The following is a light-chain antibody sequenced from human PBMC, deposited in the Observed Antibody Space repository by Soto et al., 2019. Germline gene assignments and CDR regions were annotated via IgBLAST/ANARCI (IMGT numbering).Light chain of an antibody. CDR3: QQSYSTPSIT. CDR1: QSISGY. J-gene: IGKJ5*01. V-gene: IGKV1-39*01. CDR2: ATS. Sequence: DLHMTQSPSSLAASVGDRVTITCRASQSISGYLNWYKQKPGKAPRLLIYATSNLQSGVPSRFSGSGSGTYFTLTISSLQREDFGTYYCQQSYSTPSITFGQGKRRETK.